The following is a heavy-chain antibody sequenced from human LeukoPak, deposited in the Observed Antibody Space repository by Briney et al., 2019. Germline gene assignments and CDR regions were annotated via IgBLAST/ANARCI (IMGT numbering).Heavy chain of an antibody. CDR2: ISSSSSYI. J-gene: IGHJ3*02. CDR1: GFTFSSYS. CDR3: ARVGLRNDAFDI. D-gene: IGHD4-17*01. Sequence: NPGGSLRLSCAASGFTFSSYSMNWVRQAPGKGLEWVSSISSSSSYIYYADSVKGRSTISRDNAKNSLYLQMNSLRAEDTAVYYCARVGLRNDAFDIWGQGTTVTVSS. V-gene: IGHV3-21*01.